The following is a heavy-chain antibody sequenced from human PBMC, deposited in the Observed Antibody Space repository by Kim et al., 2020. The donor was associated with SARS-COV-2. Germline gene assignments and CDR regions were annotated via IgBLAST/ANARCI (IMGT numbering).Heavy chain of an antibody. D-gene: IGHD3-10*01. J-gene: IGHJ4*02. V-gene: IGHV1-46*01. CDR1: GYTFTSYY. CDR3: ARQSDELYDPPHFDY. Sequence: ASVKVSCKASGYTFTSYYMHWVRQAPGQGLEWMGIINPSVGSTSYAQKFQGRVTMTRDTSTSTVYMELSSLRSEDTAVYYCARQSDELYDPPHFDYWGQGTLVTVSS. CDR2: INPSVGST.